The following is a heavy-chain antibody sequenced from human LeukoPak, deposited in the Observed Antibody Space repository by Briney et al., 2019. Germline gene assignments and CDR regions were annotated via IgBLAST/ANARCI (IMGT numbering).Heavy chain of an antibody. CDR3: ARLRGADFDY. CDR2: IYYSGST. V-gene: IGHV4-59*01. J-gene: IGHJ4*02. D-gene: IGHD3-10*01. Sequence: PSETLSLTCTVSGGSISSYYWSWIRQPPGKGLEWIGYIYYSGSTNYNPSLKSRVTISVDTSKNQFSLKLSSVTAADTAVYYCARLRGADFDYWGQGTLVTVSS. CDR1: GGSISSYY.